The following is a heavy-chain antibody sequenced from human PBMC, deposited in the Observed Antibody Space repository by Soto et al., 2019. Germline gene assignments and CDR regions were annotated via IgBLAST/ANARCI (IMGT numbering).Heavy chain of an antibody. CDR3: ARGDFNYYDSSVKWGDY. Sequence: VQLGESGGGVVQPGRSLRLSCAASGFTFSSYAMHWVRQAPGKGLEWVAVISYDGSNKYYADSVKGRFTISRDNSKNTLYLQMNSLRAEDTAVYYCARGDFNYYDSSVKWGDYWGQGTLVTVSS. CDR2: ISYDGSNK. V-gene: IGHV3-30-3*01. D-gene: IGHD3-22*01. J-gene: IGHJ4*02. CDR1: GFTFSSYA.